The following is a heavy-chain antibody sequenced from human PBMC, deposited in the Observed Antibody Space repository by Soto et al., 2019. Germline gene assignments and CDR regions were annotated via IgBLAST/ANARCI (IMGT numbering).Heavy chain of an antibody. Sequence: SETLSLTCTVSGGSISSGNYYWSWIRQPPGKGLEWIGYIYYSGSTYYNPSLKSRVTISIDTSKYQFSLKLSSVTAADTAVYYCARVRYYDSSGYAGPLFDLWGQRSLVTGSS. CDR3: ARVRYYDSSGYAGPLFDL. J-gene: IGHJ4*02. D-gene: IGHD3-22*01. CDR1: GGSISSGNYY. V-gene: IGHV4-30-4*01. CDR2: IYYSGST.